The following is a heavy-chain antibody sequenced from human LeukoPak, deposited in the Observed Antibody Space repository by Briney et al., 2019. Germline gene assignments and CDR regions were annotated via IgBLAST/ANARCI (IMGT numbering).Heavy chain of an antibody. V-gene: IGHV1-2*04. CDR1: GYTFTGYY. Sequence: ASVKVSCKASGYTFTGYYMHWVRQAPGQGLEWMGWINPNSGGTNYAQKFQGWVTMTRDTSISTAYMELSRLRSDDTAVYYCARGFSNDFWSGYYFGYYGMDVWGQGTTVTVSS. D-gene: IGHD3-3*01. J-gene: IGHJ6*02. CDR2: INPNSGGT. CDR3: ARGFSNDFWSGYYFGYYGMDV.